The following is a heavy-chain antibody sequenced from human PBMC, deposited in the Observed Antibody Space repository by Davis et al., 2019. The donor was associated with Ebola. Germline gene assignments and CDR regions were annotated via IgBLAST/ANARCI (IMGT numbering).Heavy chain of an antibody. CDR1: GYTFTSYA. D-gene: IGHD4-17*01. J-gene: IGHJ4*02. Sequence: AASVKVSCKASGYTFTSYAMHWVRQAPGQRLEWMGWINAGNGNTKYSQKFQGRVAITRDTSASTAYMELSSLRSEDTAVYYCASTHDYGDYDFDYWGQGTLVTVSS. CDR3: ASTHDYGDYDFDY. CDR2: INAGNGNT. V-gene: IGHV1-3*01.